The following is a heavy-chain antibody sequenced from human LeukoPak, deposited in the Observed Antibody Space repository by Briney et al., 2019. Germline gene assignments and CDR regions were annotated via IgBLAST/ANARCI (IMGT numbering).Heavy chain of an antibody. Sequence: NPSETLSLTCTVSGGSISSHYWSWIRQPPGKGLEWIGYIYYSGSTNYNPSLKSRVTMSVDTSKNQFSLKLSSVTAADTAVYYCARDLGIAAAGNDYWGQGTLVTVSS. V-gene: IGHV4-59*11. CDR1: GGSISSHY. J-gene: IGHJ4*02. D-gene: IGHD6-13*01. CDR3: ARDLGIAAAGNDY. CDR2: IYYSGST.